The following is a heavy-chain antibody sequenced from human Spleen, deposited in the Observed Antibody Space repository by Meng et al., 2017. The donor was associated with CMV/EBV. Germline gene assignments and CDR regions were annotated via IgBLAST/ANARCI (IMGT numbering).Heavy chain of an antibody. CDR2: ISWNSGSI. V-gene: IGHV3-9*03. J-gene: IGHJ6*02. CDR1: GFTFDDYA. Sequence: SLKISCAASGFTFDDYAMHWVRQAPGKGLEWVSGISWNSGSIGYADSVKGRFTISRDNAKNSLYLQMNSLRAEDMALYYCAKEAAAQRPYYYYYGMDVWGHGTTVTVSS. D-gene: IGHD6-25*01. CDR3: AKEAAAQRPYYYYYGMDV.